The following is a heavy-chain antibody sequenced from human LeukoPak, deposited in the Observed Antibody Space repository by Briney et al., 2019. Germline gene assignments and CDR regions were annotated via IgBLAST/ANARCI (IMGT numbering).Heavy chain of an antibody. D-gene: IGHD2-2*01. V-gene: IGHV4-34*01. J-gene: IGHJ4*02. CDR3: ARARGGQCSSTTCPPFGFDF. CDR1: GGSFSGYY. Sequence: PSETLSLTCAVYGGSFSGYYWNWIRQPPGKGLEWIGEIYHYGRTYYNASLKSRVTISAEQSKNKFSHKLTSVTAADTAVYYCARARGGQCSSTTCPPFGFDFWGRGTLVTVSS. CDR2: IYHYGRT.